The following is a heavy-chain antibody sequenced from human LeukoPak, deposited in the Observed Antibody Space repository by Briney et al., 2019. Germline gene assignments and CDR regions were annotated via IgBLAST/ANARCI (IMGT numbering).Heavy chain of an antibody. D-gene: IGHD3-3*01. CDR1: GFTFSSYE. V-gene: IGHV3-74*01. CDR3: ARVGVSWGGFDI. CDR2: IKGDGSIT. Sequence: GGSLRLSCEASGFTFSSYEMNWVRQAPGKGLEWVSRIKGDGSITTYADSVKGRFTISRDNARNTVFLQMNSLRGEDTAVYYCARVGVSWGGFDIWGQGTMVTVSS. J-gene: IGHJ3*02.